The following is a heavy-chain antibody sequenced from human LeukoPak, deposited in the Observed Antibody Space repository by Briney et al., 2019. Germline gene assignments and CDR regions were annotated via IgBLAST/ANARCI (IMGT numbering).Heavy chain of an antibody. D-gene: IGHD2-2*02. CDR2: ISGSGGNT. J-gene: IGHJ4*02. CDR1: GFTFSSYA. V-gene: IGHV3-23*01. Sequence: PGGSLRLSCAASGFTFSSYAMCWVRQVPGKGLEWVSAISGSGGNTYHADSVKGRFTISRDNSKNTLYLQMNSLKTEDTAVYYCTTTYTLWGQGTLVTVSS. CDR3: TTTYTL.